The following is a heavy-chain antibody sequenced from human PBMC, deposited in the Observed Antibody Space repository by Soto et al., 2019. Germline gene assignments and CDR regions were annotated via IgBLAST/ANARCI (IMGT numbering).Heavy chain of an antibody. CDR2: IYYSGTT. CDR1: GGFISGRTYY. D-gene: IGHD4-4*01. Sequence: SETLSLTCTVSGGFISGRTYYWGWILQPPGKGLEWIASIYYSGTTYYNPSLKSRLSISVDTSKNQISLNLSSVTAADTAVYYCARYPAITVTYFYGMDLWGQGPTVTVSS. V-gene: IGHV4-39*01. J-gene: IGHJ6*02. CDR3: ARYPAITVTYFYGMDL.